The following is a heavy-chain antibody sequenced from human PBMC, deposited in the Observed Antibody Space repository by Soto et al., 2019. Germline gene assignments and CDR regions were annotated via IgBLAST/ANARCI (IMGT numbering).Heavy chain of an antibody. CDR2: IIPILGIA. V-gene: IGHV1-69*08. Sequence: QVQLVQSGAEVKKPGSSVKVSCKASGGTFSSYTISWVRQAPGQGLEWMGRIIPILGIANYEQKFQGRVTITAEKSTSTAYMELSSLRSEDTAVYYCARENGGTTVIGSAFDIWGQGTMVTVSS. CDR1: GGTFSSYT. D-gene: IGHD4-4*01. J-gene: IGHJ3*02. CDR3: ARENGGTTVIGSAFDI.